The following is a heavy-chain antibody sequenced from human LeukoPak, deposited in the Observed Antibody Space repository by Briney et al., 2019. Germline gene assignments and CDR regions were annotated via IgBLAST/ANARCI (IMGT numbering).Heavy chain of an antibody. J-gene: IGHJ4*02. V-gene: IGHV3-23*01. CDR1: GFTFSSYA. CDR3: AKDRLRGGGSYYFDY. D-gene: IGHD1-26*01. CDR2: ISGSGGST. Sequence: GGSLRLSCAASGFTFSSYAMSWVRQAPGKGLEWVSAISGSGGSTYYTDSVKGRFTIFRDNSKNTLYLQMNSLRAEDTAVYYCAKDRLRGGGSYYFDYWGQGTLVTVSS.